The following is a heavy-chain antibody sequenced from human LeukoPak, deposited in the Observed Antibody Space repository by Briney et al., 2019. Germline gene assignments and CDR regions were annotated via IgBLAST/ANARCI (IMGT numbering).Heavy chain of an antibody. CDR1: GCTLHELS. CDR2: FDPEDGET. CDR3: ATLIGTTWYFDY. J-gene: IGHJ4*02. Sequence: ASVQVSCLVCGCTLHELSMHWVRQAPGKGLEWMGGFDPEDGETNYAQKFQGRVTMTKDTSTDTAYMELSSLRSEDTAVYYCATLIGTTWYFDYWGQGTLVTVSS. V-gene: IGHV1-24*01. D-gene: IGHD1-7*01.